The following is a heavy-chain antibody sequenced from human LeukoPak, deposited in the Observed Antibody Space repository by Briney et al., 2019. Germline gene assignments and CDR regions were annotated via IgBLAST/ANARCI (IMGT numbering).Heavy chain of an antibody. CDR2: IYYGGST. D-gene: IGHD7-27*01. CDR1: GGSIISSSYY. J-gene: IGHJ4*02. CDR3: ARRRGTGDPYFDY. V-gene: IGHV4-39*01. Sequence: PSETLSLTCTVSGGSIISSSYYWGWIRQPPGKGLEWIGNIYYGGSTNYNPSLKSRATMSVDTSMNQFSLKLSSVTAADTAVYYCARRRGTGDPYFDYWGQGTLVTVSS.